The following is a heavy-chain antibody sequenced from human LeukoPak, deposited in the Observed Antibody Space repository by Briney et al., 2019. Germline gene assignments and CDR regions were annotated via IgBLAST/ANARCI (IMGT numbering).Heavy chain of an antibody. CDR1: GGSFSGYY. Sequence: SETLSLTCAVYGGSFSGYYWSWIRQPPGKGLEWIGEINHSGSTNYNPSLKSRVTISVDTSKNQFSLKLSSVTAAGPAVYYRAGGSGPRPFDYWGQGTLVTVSS. CDR3: AGGSGPRPFDY. CDR2: INHSGST. J-gene: IGHJ4*02. V-gene: IGHV4-34*01. D-gene: IGHD3-10*01.